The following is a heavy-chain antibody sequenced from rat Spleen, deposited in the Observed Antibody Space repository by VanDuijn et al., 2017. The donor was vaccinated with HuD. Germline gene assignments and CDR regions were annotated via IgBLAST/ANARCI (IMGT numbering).Heavy chain of an antibody. CDR3: ARYYDGTYYQNWFGY. Sequence: EVQLVESGGRLVQPGNSLKLSCAASGFTFSNYGMAWVCQAPTKGLEWVATISYDGRNTYYRDSVKGRFTISRDNAKNTLNLQMDSLRSEDTATYYCARYYDGTYYQNWFGYWGQGTLVTVSS. J-gene: IGHJ3*01. D-gene: IGHD1-12*02. CDR1: GFTFSNYG. CDR2: ISYDGRNT. V-gene: IGHV5-29*01.